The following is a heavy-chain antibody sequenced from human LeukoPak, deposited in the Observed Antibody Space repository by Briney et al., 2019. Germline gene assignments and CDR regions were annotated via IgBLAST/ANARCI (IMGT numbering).Heavy chain of an antibody. CDR2: LSGSGVSK. CDR1: VFPFSSYA. Sequence: GGSLRLSCAASVFPFSSYAMSWVPQPPGKGLEGVSALSGSGVSKYYASSVKGRFTISRDNSKNTLYLQMNSLRAEDTAVYYCAKPALSYGSGSYFDYWGQGTLVTVSS. V-gene: IGHV3-23*01. J-gene: IGHJ4*02. CDR3: AKPALSYGSGSYFDY. D-gene: IGHD3-10*01.